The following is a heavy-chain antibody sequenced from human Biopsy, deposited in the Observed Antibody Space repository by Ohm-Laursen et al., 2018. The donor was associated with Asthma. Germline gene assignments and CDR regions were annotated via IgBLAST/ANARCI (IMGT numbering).Heavy chain of an antibody. Sequence: SETLSLTCAVYGGSFSSNHWTWIRQPPGKGLEWIGNIHYSGSTYSNPSLKSRVTISVDTSKKQISLRLSSVIAADTAVYYCAGFCSGGNCPDHWGQGTLVTVSS. CDR2: IHYSGST. CDR3: AGFCSGGNCPDH. CDR1: GGSFSSNH. D-gene: IGHD2-15*01. J-gene: IGHJ4*02. V-gene: IGHV4-59*01.